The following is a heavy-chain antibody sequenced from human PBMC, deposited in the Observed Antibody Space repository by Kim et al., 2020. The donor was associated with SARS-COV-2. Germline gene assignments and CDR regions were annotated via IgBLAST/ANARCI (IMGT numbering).Heavy chain of an antibody. V-gene: IGHV4-30-4*01. CDR3: ARGGDDYSNNWFDP. Sequence: SETLSLTCTVSGGSISSGDYYWSWIRQPPGKGLEWIGYIYYSGSTYYNPSLKSRVTISVDTSKNQFSLKLSSVTAADTAVYYCARGGDDYSNNWFDPWGQGTLVTVSS. D-gene: IGHD4-4*01. CDR2: IYYSGST. J-gene: IGHJ5*02. CDR1: GGSISSGDYY.